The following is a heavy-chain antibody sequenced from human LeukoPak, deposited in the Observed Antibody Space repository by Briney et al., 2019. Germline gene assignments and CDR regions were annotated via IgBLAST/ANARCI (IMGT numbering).Heavy chain of an antibody. D-gene: IGHD4-23*01. CDR2: INAGNGNT. Sequence: WASVKVSCKASGYTFTSYAMHWVRPAPGQRLEWMGWINAGNGNTKYSQKFQGRVTITRDTSASTAYMELSSLRSEDTAVYYCARVAVVVTTYESENFDYWGQGTLVTVSS. CDR3: ARVAVVVTTYESENFDY. V-gene: IGHV1-3*01. J-gene: IGHJ4*02. CDR1: GYTFTSYA.